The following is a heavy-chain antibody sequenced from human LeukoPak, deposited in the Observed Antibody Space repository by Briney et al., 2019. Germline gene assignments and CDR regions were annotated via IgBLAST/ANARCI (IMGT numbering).Heavy chain of an antibody. CDR1: GFTFSSYA. Sequence: GGSLRLSCAASGFTFSSYAMSWVRQAPGKGLEWVSAISGSGGSTYYADSVKGRFTISRDNSKNTRYLQMNSLRAEDTAVYYCAKDLDIVVVVAATTPLGYWGQGPLVPVSS. D-gene: IGHD2-15*01. CDR3: AKDLDIVVVVAATTPLGY. V-gene: IGHV3-23*01. J-gene: IGHJ4*02. CDR2: ISGSGGST.